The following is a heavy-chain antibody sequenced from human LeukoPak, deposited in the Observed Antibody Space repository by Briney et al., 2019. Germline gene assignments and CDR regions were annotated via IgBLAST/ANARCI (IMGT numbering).Heavy chain of an antibody. CDR3: ARGRLRKWELLGGFDY. CDR1: GFTFSSYA. J-gene: IGHJ4*02. V-gene: IGHV3-23*01. CDR2: ISGSGGST. Sequence: PGGSLRLSCAASGFTFSSYAMSWVRQAPGKGLEWVSAISGSGGSTYYADSVKGRFTISRDNAKNSLYLQMNSLRAEDTAVYYCARGRLRKWELLGGFDYWGQGTLVTVSS. D-gene: IGHD1-26*01.